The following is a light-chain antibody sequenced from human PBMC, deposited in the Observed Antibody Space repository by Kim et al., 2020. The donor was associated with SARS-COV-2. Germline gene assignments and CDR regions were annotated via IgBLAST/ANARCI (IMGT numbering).Light chain of an antibody. CDR3: QHYGNSRIT. CDR2: GAS. J-gene: IGKJ5*01. CDR1: QSVNSNY. V-gene: IGKV3-20*01. Sequence: SPGERATLSCRASQSVNSNYLVWYLQKPGQAPRLLIYGASSRATGIPDRFSGSGSGTDFTLTISRLEPEDFALYYCQHYGNSRITFGQGTRLEIK.